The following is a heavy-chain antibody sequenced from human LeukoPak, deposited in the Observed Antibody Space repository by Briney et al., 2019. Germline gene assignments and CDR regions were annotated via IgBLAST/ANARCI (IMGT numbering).Heavy chain of an antibody. CDR3: ARDLSYYYGSGSSLNI. CDR1: GYSISSGYY. CDR2: IYHSGST. D-gene: IGHD3-10*01. V-gene: IGHV4-38-2*02. J-gene: IGHJ3*02. Sequence: SETLSLTCTVSGYSISSGYYWGWIRPPPGKGLEWIGSIYHSGSTYYNPSLKSRVTISVDTSKNQFSLKLSSVTAADTAVYYCARDLSYYYGSGSSLNIWGQGTMVTVSS.